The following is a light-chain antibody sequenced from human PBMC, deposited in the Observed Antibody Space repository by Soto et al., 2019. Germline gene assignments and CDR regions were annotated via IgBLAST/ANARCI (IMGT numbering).Light chain of an antibody. V-gene: IGKV1-8*01. J-gene: IGKJ2*01. CDR1: QGISSY. CDR3: QQYYRYPYT. CDR2: AAS. Sequence: AIRMTQSPSSFSASTGDRVTITCRASQGISSYLAWYQQKPGKAPKLLIYAASTLQSGVPSRFSGSGSGTDCTLTISRQPAEDFASYYWQQYYRYPYTFGQGTKLEIK.